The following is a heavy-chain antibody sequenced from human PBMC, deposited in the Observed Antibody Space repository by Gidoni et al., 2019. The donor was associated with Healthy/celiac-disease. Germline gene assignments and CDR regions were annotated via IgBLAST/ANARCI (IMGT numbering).Heavy chain of an antibody. D-gene: IGHD6-13*01. V-gene: IGHV3-30*02. CDR1: GFTFSSYG. J-gene: IGHJ1*01. CDR3: AKGPIAAAEHFQH. CDR2: IRYDGSNK. Sequence: QVQLVESGGGGVQPGGSLRLSCAASGFTFSSYGMHWVRQAPGKGLEWVAFIRYDGSNKYYADSVKGRFTISRDNSKNTLYLQMNSLRAEDTAVYYCAKGPIAAAEHFQHWGQGTLVTVSS.